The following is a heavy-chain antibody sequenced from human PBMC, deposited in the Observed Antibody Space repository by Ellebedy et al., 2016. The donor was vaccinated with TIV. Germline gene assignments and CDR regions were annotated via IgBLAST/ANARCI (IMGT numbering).Heavy chain of an antibody. CDR2: IWYDGSKK. J-gene: IGHJ5*02. Sequence: GESLKISCAASGFTFSRDGMHWVRQAPGKGLEWVAVIWYDGSKKYYADSVKGRFTISRDNSKNTLYLQMNSLRAEDTAVYYCARDWSGYFNPWGQGTLVTVSS. V-gene: IGHV3-33*01. D-gene: IGHD3-3*01. CDR3: ARDWSGYFNP. CDR1: GFTFSRDG.